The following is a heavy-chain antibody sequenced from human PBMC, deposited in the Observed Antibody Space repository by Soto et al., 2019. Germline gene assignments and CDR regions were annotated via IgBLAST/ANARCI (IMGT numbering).Heavy chain of an antibody. CDR1: GGSISSSSYY. V-gene: IGHV4-39*01. CDR2: IYYSGST. D-gene: IGHD4-4*01. Sequence: SETLSLTCTVSGGSISSSSYYWGWIRQPPGKGLEWIGSIYYSGSTYYNPSLKSRVTISVDTSKNQFSLKLSSVTAADTAVYYCATLYSSLNSRDNWGQGTLVTVSS. CDR3: ATLYSSLNSRDN. J-gene: IGHJ4*02.